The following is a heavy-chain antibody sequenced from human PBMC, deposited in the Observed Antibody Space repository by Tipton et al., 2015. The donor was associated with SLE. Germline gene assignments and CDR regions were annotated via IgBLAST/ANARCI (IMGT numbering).Heavy chain of an antibody. D-gene: IGHD3-3*01. CDR2: INHSGST. CDR3: ARPMGRWSPPRLAFDI. V-gene: IGHV4-34*01. J-gene: IGHJ3*02. CDR1: GGSFSGYY. Sequence: TLSLTCAVYGGSFSGYYWSWIRQHPGKGLEWIGEINHSGSTNYNPSLKGRVTITVDTSKNQFSLKLSSVTAADTAVYYCARPMGRWSPPRLAFDIWGQGTMVTVSS.